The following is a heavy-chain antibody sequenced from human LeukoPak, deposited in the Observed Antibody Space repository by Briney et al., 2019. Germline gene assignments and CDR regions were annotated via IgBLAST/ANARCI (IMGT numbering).Heavy chain of an antibody. D-gene: IGHD1-7*01. Sequence: QPGGSLRLSCAASGFTFSTYGMNWVRQAPGKGLEWVSRINGDGSDTYYADSVKGRLTISRDNAKNTLYLQMNSLRAEDTAVYYCVCDSPAVLELFDYWGQGTPVTVSS. CDR2: INGDGSDT. CDR1: GFTFSTYG. J-gene: IGHJ4*02. V-gene: IGHV3-74*01. CDR3: VCDSPAVLELFDY.